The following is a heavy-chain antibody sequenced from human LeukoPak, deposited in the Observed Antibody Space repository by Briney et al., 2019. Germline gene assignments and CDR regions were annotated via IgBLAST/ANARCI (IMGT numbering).Heavy chain of an antibody. J-gene: IGHJ4*02. CDR1: GYTFTGYY. CDR3: AKDGLYCSSTSCHFDY. CDR2: INPNSGGT. V-gene: IGHV1-2*02. Sequence: ASVKVSCKASGYTFTGYYMHWVRQAPGQGLEWMGWINPNSGGTNYAQKFQGRVTMTRDTSISTAYMELSRLRSDDTAVYYCAKDGLYCSSTSCHFDYWGQGTLVTVSS. D-gene: IGHD2-2*01.